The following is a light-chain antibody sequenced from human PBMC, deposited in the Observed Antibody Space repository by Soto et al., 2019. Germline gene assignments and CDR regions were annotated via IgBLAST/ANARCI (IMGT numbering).Light chain of an antibody. J-gene: IGKJ4*01. CDR1: LRISKY. V-gene: IGKV1-39*01. CDR2: GAS. CDR3: QQSHSTPLT. Sequence: DIKVTQSPSSLSASVGDRVTITCRASLRISKYLNWYQQKPGKAPKLLIYGASTLQSGVPSRFSGSGSGTDFTLTITNLQPEDSATYFCQQSHSTPLTFGGGTKLEI.